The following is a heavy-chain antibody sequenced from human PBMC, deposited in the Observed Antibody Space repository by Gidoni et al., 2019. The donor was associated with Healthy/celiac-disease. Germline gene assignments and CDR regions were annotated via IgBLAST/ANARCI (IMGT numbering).Heavy chain of an antibody. V-gene: IGHV1-69*01. CDR1: GGTFSSYA. Sequence: QVQLVQSGAEVKKPGSSVKVSCKASGGTFSSYAISWVRQAPGQGLGWMGGISPIVGTANYATKFPGRVTITADESTSSAYMELSSLRSEDTAVYYCARTTGYSSVWSQMDVWGKGTTVTVSS. D-gene: IGHD6-19*01. CDR3: ARTTGYSSVWSQMDV. CDR2: ISPIVGTA. J-gene: IGHJ6*04.